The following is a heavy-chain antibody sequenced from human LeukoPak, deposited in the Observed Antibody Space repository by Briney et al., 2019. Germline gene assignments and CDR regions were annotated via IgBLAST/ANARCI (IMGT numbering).Heavy chain of an antibody. J-gene: IGHJ4*02. Sequence: ASVKVSCTVSGYTLTELSMHWVRQAPGKGLEWMGGFDPEDGETIYAQKFQGRVTMTEDTSTDTAYMELSSLRSEDTAVYYCATGYSRGWNDADYWGQGTLVTVSS. CDR1: GYTLTELS. CDR2: FDPEDGET. V-gene: IGHV1-24*01. CDR3: ATGYSRGWNDADY. D-gene: IGHD1-1*01.